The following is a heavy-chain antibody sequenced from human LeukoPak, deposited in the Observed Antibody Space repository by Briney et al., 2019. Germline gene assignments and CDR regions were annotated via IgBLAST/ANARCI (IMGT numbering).Heavy chain of an antibody. CDR2: INPNSGGT. Sequence: GASVKVSCKASGYTFTGYYMHWVRQAPGQGLEWMGWINPNSGGTNYAQKFQGRVTMIRDTSISTAYMELSRLRSDDTAVYYCARDLTSGYYGFLYWGQGTLVTVSS. V-gene: IGHV1-2*02. CDR3: ARDLTSGYYGFLY. J-gene: IGHJ4*02. D-gene: IGHD3-22*01. CDR1: GYTFTGYY.